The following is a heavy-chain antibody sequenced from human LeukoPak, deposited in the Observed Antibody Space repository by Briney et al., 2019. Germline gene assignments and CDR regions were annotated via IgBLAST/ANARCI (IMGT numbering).Heavy chain of an antibody. CDR1: GYRFTNYW. D-gene: IGHD5-18*01. CDR2: IHPGDSGT. Sequence: GESLRISCKASGYRFTNYWIGWVRQMPGKGLEWMGIIHPGDSGTKYSPSFQDQVTMSVDESTTTAYLQWSSLRASDSAIYYCARGGTYRYGSPDYWGQGTLVTVSS. V-gene: IGHV5-51*01. CDR3: ARGGTYRYGSPDY. J-gene: IGHJ4*02.